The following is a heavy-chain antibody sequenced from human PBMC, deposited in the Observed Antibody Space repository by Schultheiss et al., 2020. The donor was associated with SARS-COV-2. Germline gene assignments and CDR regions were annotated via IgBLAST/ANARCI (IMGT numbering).Heavy chain of an antibody. V-gene: IGHV3-23*01. CDR2: ISGSGGST. D-gene: IGHD6-19*01. J-gene: IGHJ2*01. CDR1: GFTFSSYA. Sequence: GGSLRLSCAAFGFTFSSYAMSWVRQAPGKGLEWVSAISGSGGSTYYADSVKGRFTISRDNAKNTLYLQMNSLRAEDTAVYYCARGVAVAGDYWYFDLWGRGTLVTVSS. CDR3: ARGVAVAGDYWYFDL.